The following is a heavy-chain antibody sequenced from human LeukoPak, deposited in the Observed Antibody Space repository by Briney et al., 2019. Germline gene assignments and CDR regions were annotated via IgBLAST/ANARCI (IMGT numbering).Heavy chain of an antibody. J-gene: IGHJ4*02. CDR1: GFTFSSYG. CDR2: ISGSGGST. V-gene: IGHV3-23*01. Sequence: GGSLRLSCAASGFTFSSYGMSWVRQAPGKGLEWVSAISGSGGSTYYADSVKGRFTISRDNSKNTLYLQMNSLRAEDTAVYYCAEDWLFPTAGLYYFDYWGQGTLVTVSS. CDR3: AEDWLFPTAGLYYFDY. D-gene: IGHD3-9*01.